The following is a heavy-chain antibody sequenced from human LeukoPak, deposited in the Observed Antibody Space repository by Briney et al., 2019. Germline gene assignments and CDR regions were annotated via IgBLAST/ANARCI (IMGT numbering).Heavy chain of an antibody. CDR1: GGTFSSYA. D-gene: IGHD3-10*01. CDR2: IIPIFGTA. Sequence: AASVKVSCKASGGTFSSYAISWVRQAPGQGLEWMGVIIPIFGTANYAQKFQGRVTITADESTSTAYMELSSLRSEDTAVYYCARSETYYYGSGSRWYFDYWGQGTLVTVSS. CDR3: ARSETYYYGSGSRWYFDY. J-gene: IGHJ4*02. V-gene: IGHV1-69*13.